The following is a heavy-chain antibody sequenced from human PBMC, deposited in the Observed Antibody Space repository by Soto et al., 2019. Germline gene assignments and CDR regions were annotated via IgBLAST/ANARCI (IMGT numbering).Heavy chain of an antibody. CDR2: IWYDGSNK. Sequence: QVQLVESGGGVVQPGRSLRLSCAASGFTFSSYGMHWVRQAPGKGLEWVAVIWYDGSNKYYADSVKGRFTISRDNSKNXPYLQMNSLRAEDTAVYYCARDLTQSYDSSGYYLDYWGQGTLVTVSS. CDR1: GFTFSSYG. D-gene: IGHD3-22*01. J-gene: IGHJ4*02. CDR3: ARDLTQSYDSSGYYLDY. V-gene: IGHV3-33*01.